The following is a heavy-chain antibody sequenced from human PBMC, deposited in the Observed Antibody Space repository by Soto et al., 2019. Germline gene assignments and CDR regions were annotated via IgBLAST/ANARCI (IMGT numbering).Heavy chain of an antibody. CDR1: GFTFSSYT. CDR3: ARGVGISVAGTSFDS. CDR2: ISYDGSNK. V-gene: IGHV3-30-3*01. Sequence: QVQLVESGGGVVQPGRSLRLSCAASGFTFSSYTMHWVRQAPGKGPEWVALISYDGSNKYYADSVKGRFTISRYNSKNTPYLQMDSLRAEDTAVYYCARGVGISVAGTSFDSWGQGTLVTVSS. J-gene: IGHJ4*02. D-gene: IGHD6-19*01.